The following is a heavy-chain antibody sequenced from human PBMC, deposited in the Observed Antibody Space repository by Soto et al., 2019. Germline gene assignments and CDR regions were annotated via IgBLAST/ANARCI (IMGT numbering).Heavy chain of an antibody. V-gene: IGHV3-33*08. CDR3: VRDDGTAAAGPYCHYALDV. Sequence: QVQLVESGGGVVQPGESLRLACEGSGFVFSRFGMHWVRQAPGKGLEWVAVIWYDGENKYYGDSVKGRFTISRDNSKKTVYVQMSRLGVDDTAGYYCVRDDGTAAAGPYCHYALDVWGQGTTVTVSS. CDR2: IWYDGENK. CDR1: GFVFSRFG. D-gene: IGHD6-13*01. J-gene: IGHJ6*02.